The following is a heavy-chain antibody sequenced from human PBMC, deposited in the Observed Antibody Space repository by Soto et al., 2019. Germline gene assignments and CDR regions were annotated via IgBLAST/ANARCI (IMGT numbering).Heavy chain of an antibody. CDR2: INAGNGNT. CDR1: GYTFTSYA. J-gene: IGHJ6*02. V-gene: IGHV1-3*01. Sequence: ASVKVSCKASGYTFTSYAMHWVRQAPGQRLEWMGWINAGNGNTKYSQKFQGRVTITRDTSASTAYMELSSLRSEDTAAYYCATYGYSSGWHPADFHYGMDVWGQGTTVTVSS. CDR3: ATYGYSSGWHPADFHYGMDV. D-gene: IGHD6-19*01.